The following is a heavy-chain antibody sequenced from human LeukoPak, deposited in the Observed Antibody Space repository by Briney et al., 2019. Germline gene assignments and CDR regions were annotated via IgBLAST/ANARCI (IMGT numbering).Heavy chain of an antibody. CDR3: AKALPYYYDSSGWYYFDY. V-gene: IGHV3-23*01. J-gene: IGHJ4*02. CDR2: ISGSGGST. CDR1: GFTFSSYA. Sequence: GGSLTLSCAASGFTFSSYAVSWFGQAPGKGLEWVSAISGSGGSTYYADSVKGRFTISRDNSKNTLYLQMTSLSAEDTAVYYCAKALPYYYDSSGWYYFDYWGQGTLVTVSS. D-gene: IGHD3-22*01.